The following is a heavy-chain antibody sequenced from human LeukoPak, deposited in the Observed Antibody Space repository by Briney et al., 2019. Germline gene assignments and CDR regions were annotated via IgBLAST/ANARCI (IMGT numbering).Heavy chain of an antibody. Sequence: SETLSLTCTVSGGSISSYYWSWIRQPPGKGLEWIGYIYYSGSTNYNPSLKSRVTISVDTSKNQFSLKLSSVTAADTAVYYCARDSITMVRGVTGHWYFDLWGRGTLVTVSS. V-gene: IGHV4-59*01. J-gene: IGHJ2*01. CDR2: IYYSGST. CDR1: GGSISSYY. D-gene: IGHD3-10*01. CDR3: ARDSITMVRGVTGHWYFDL.